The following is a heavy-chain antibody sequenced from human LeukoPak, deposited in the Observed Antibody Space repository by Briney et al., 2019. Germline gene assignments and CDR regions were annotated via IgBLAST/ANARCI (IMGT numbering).Heavy chain of an antibody. CDR2: INWNGGST. CDR3: ARGYGSGEDGDY. V-gene: IGHV3-20*04. D-gene: IGHD3-10*01. Sequence: GGSLRLSCAASGFTFDDYGMSWVRQGPGKGLEWVSGINWNGGSTGYADSVKGRFTISRDNGKNALYLQMNSLRVEDTAMYYCARGYGSGEDGDYWGQGTLVTVSS. CDR1: GFTFDDYG. J-gene: IGHJ4*02.